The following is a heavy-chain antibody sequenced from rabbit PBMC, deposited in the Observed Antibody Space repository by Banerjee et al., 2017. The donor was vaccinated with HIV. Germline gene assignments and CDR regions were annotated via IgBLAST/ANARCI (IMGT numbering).Heavy chain of an antibody. CDR1: GFSFSSSYY. CDR2: IGTGDGST. V-gene: IGHV1S47*01. D-gene: IGHD1-1*01. J-gene: IGHJ4*01. CDR3: ARNPDTSGDASSL. Sequence: QEQLVESGGDLVKPGASLTLTCTASGFSFSSSYYMYWVRQAPGKGLEWIACIGTGDGSTYYASWVNGRFSISRSTSLNTVTLQMTSLTAADTATYFCARNPDTSGDASSLWGPGTLVTVS.